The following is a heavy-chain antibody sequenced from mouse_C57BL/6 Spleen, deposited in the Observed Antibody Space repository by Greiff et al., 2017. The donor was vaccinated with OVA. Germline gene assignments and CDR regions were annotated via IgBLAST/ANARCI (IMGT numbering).Heavy chain of an antibody. CDR1: GYTFTRYW. J-gene: IGHJ3*01. CDR3: ARRGLLRYSFAY. CDR2: IYPGSGST. Sequence: QVQLQQSGAELVKPGASVKMSCKASGYTFTRYWLTWVKQRPGQGLEWIGDIYPGSGSTNYNEKFKSKATLTVDTSSSTAYMQLSSLTSEDSAVYYGARRGLLRYSFAYWGQGTLVTVSA. D-gene: IGHD1-1*01. V-gene: IGHV1-55*01.